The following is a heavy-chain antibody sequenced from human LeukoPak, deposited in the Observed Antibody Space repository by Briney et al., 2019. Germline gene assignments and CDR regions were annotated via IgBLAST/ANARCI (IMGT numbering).Heavy chain of an antibody. CDR2: INQDGSEK. Sequence: GGSLRLSCAGSGFTFSNYWMTWVRQAPGKGLEWVANINQDGSEKYYVDSVKGRFTISRDNAKTSLYLQMNSLRPEDTAIYYCAKGPQLYSGYHPNFWGQGTLVTVSS. CDR3: AKGPQLYSGYHPNF. CDR1: GFTFSNYW. D-gene: IGHD5-12*01. J-gene: IGHJ4*02. V-gene: IGHV3-7*03.